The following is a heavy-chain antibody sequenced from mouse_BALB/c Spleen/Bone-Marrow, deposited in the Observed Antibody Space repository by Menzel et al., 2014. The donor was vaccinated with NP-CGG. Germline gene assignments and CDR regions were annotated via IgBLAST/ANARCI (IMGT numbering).Heavy chain of an antibody. V-gene: IGHV1-7*01. CDR3: ARRKFGNHGFAY. J-gene: IGHJ3*01. Sequence: VQRVESGAELAKPGASVKMSCKASGYTFTSYWMHWVKQRPGQGLEWIGYINPSTDYTEYNQKFKDKATLTADKSSSTAYMQLSSLTSEDSAVYYCARRKFGNHGFAYWGQGTLVTVSA. CDR1: GYTFTSYW. CDR2: INPSTDYT. D-gene: IGHD2-10*02.